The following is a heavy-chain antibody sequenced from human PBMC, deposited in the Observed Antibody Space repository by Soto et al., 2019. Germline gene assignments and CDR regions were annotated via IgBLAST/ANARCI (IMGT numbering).Heavy chain of an antibody. V-gene: IGHV3-11*01. D-gene: IGHD6-19*01. CDR1: GFTFSDYY. J-gene: IGHJ4*02. Sequence: QVQLVESGGGLVKPGGSLRLSCAASGFTFSDYYMSWIRQAPGKGLEWVSYISSSGNTIYYADSVKGRFTISRDNAKNSLYLEMRSLRAEDTAVYYCAGVSRAGQWLLSRYFDYWGEGTLVTVSS. CDR2: ISSSGNTI. CDR3: AGVSRAGQWLLSRYFDY.